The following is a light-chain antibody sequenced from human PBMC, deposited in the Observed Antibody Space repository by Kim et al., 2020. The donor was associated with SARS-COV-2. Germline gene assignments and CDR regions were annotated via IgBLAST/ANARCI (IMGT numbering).Light chain of an antibody. CDR3: QKYNSVPLT. J-gene: IGKJ4*01. V-gene: IGKV1-27*01. CDR1: QGTRNY. CDR2: AAS. Sequence: GYRVTIACRASQGTRNYVAWYQQKPGKVPNLLISAASTLQAEVPSRFSGSGYGTYFTLTISSLQPEDVATYYCQKYNSVPLTFGGGTKLEIK.